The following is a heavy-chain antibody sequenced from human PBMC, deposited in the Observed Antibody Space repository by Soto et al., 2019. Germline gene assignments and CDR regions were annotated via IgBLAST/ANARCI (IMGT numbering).Heavy chain of an antibody. CDR3: ANGRATYGLLTHDY. J-gene: IGHJ4*02. CDR2: LTGSSSNI. Sequence: EVQLLESGGGLVQPGGSLRLSCAASGFSFRNYAMSWVRQAPGKGLEWISTLTGSSSNIYYADSVKGRFAISRDNSRNTLYLQMNSLIAEDTAVYYCANGRATYGLLTHDYWGQGTLGTVSS. CDR1: GFSFRNYA. D-gene: IGHD3-10*01. V-gene: IGHV3-23*01.